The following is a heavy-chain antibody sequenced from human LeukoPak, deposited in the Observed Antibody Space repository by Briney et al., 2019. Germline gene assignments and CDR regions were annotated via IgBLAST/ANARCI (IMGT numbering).Heavy chain of an antibody. V-gene: IGHV3-30*02. Sequence: AGGSLRLSCAASGFTFSSYGMHWVRQAPGKGLEGVAFIRYDGSNKYYADSVKGRFTISRDNSKNTLYLQMNSLRAEDTAVYYCAKDAKGYSGYDAFSYYFDYWGQGTLVTVSS. CDR1: GFTFSSYG. CDR3: AKDAKGYSGYDAFSYYFDY. CDR2: IRYDGSNK. D-gene: IGHD5-12*01. J-gene: IGHJ4*02.